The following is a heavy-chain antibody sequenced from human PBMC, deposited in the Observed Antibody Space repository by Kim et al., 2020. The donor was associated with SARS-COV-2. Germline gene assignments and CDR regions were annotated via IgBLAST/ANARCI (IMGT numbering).Heavy chain of an antibody. CDR1: GGSITSYY. CDR2: MFSSGTT. V-gene: IGHV4-59*13. Sequence: SETLSLTCTVSGGSITSYYWSWIRQSPGEGLEWMGYMFSSGTTNYHPSLKSRVTMSLDTSKNQFSLKLTSVTAADTAVYFCASGGTNQLAQVWGQGTLVT. J-gene: IGHJ4*02. CDR3: ASGGTNQLAQV. D-gene: IGHD1-1*01.